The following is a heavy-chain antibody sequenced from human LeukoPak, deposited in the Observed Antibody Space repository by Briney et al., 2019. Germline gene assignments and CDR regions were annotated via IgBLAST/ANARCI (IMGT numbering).Heavy chain of an antibody. CDR1: GFTFSSYA. V-gene: IGHV3-23*01. Sequence: GGSLRLSCAASGFTFSSYAMSWVRQAPGKGLEWVSAISGSGGSTYYADSVKGRFTISRDNSKNTLYLQMNSLRAEDTAVYYCARDPGDGYNGHYGMDVWGQGTTVTVSS. D-gene: IGHD5-24*01. CDR2: ISGSGGST. J-gene: IGHJ6*02. CDR3: ARDPGDGYNGHYGMDV.